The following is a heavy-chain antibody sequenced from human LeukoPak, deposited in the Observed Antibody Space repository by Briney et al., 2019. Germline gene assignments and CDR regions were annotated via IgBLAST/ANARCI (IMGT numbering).Heavy chain of an antibody. D-gene: IGHD2-15*01. J-gene: IGHJ4*02. CDR1: RFTFSSYG. CDR2: ISTSGGTT. CDR3: AKDRGDCRGGSCYFDY. V-gene: IGHV3-23*01. Sequence: GGSLRLSCAASRFTFSSYGMSRVRQTPGKGLEWVSAISTSGGTTYYAASVKGRFTISRDNSKNTLSLQMSSLRAEDTAVYYCAKDRGDCRGGSCYFDYWGQGTLVTVSS.